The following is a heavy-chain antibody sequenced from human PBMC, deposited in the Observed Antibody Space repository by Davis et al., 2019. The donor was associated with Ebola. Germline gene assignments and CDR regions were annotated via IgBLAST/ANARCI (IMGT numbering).Heavy chain of an antibody. J-gene: IGHJ4*02. V-gene: IGHV6-1*01. CDR2: TYSSSKWYT. Sequence: PSETLSLTCAISGDSVSSKSAAWNWIRQSPSRGLEWLGRTYSSSKWYTDYATSVNSRITINPDTSKNQFSLHLNSVTPEDTAVYYCARVSWGLPKAFDNWGQGTLVTVSS. CDR1: GDSVSSKSAA. D-gene: IGHD1-26*01. CDR3: ARVSWGLPKAFDN.